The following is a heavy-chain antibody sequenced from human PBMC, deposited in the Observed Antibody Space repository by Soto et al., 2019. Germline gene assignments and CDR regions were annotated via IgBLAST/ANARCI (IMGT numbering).Heavy chain of an antibody. CDR1: GFTFSSYG. V-gene: IGHV3-30*18. J-gene: IGHJ3*02. Sequence: QVQLVESGGGVVQPGRSLRLSCAASGFTFSSYGMHWVRQAPGKGLEWVAVISYDGSNKYYADSVKGRFTISRDNSKNTLYLQMNSLRAEDTAVYYCAKDLTSQPSSLGAFDIWGQGTMVTVSS. CDR2: ISYDGSNK. D-gene: IGHD1-20*01. CDR3: AKDLTSQPSSLGAFDI.